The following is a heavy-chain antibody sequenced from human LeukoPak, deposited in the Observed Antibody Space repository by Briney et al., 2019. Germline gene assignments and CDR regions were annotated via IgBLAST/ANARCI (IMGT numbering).Heavy chain of an antibody. Sequence: SETLSLTCAVYGGSFSGYYWSWIRQPPGKGLEWIGEINHSGSTNYNPSLKSRATISVDTSKNQFSLKLSSVTAADTAVYYCARGGFNYYYDSSGYYYRWGQGTLVTVSS. CDR2: INHSGST. CDR3: ARGGFNYYYDSSGYYYR. CDR1: GGSFSGYY. J-gene: IGHJ4*02. V-gene: IGHV4-34*01. D-gene: IGHD3-22*01.